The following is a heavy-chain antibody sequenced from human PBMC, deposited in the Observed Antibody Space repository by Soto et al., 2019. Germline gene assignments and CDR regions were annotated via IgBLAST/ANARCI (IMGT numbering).Heavy chain of an antibody. V-gene: IGHV3-7*01. J-gene: IGHJ5*02. CDR2: IKQDGSEK. CDR3: ARGLRYFSMGHWFDP. CDR1: GFTFSSYW. Sequence: EVQLVESGGGLVQPGGSLRLSCAASGFTFSSYWMSWVRQAPGKGLEWVANIKQDGSEKYYVDSVKGRFTISRDNAKNSLYLQMNSLRAEDTAVYYCARGLRYFSMGHWFDPWGQGTLVTVSS. D-gene: IGHD3-9*01.